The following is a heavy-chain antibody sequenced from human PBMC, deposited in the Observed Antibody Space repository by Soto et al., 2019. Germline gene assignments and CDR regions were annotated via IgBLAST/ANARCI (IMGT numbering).Heavy chain of an antibody. J-gene: IGHJ6*02. CDR2: ISYDGSNK. CDR1: GFTFSSYG. V-gene: IGHV3-30*18. CDR3: AKNRVSYDYYGMDV. Sequence: QVQLVESGGGVVQPGRSLRLSCAASGFTFSSYGMHWVRQAPGKGLEWVAVISYDGSNKYYADSVKGRFTISRDNSKNTLYLQMNSLRAEDTAVYYCAKNRVSYDYYGMDVWGQGTTVTVSS.